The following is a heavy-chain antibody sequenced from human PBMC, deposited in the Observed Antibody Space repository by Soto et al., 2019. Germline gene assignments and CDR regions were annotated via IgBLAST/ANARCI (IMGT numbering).Heavy chain of an antibody. D-gene: IGHD3-3*01. CDR2: INPSGGST. CDR3: ERVNPPRPVLRFLEWFPKEYYYYGMDV. J-gene: IGHJ6*02. Sequence: ASVKVSCKASGYTFTSYYMHWVRQAPGQGPEWMGIINPSGGSTSYAQKFQGRVTMTRDTSTSTVYMELSSLRSEDTAVYYCERVNPPRPVLRFLEWFPKEYYYYGMDVWGQGTTVTVSS. CDR1: GYTFTSYY. V-gene: IGHV1-46*01.